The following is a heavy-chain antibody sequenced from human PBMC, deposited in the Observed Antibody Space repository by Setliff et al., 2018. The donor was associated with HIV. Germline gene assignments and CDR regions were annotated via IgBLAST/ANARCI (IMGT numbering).Heavy chain of an antibody. CDR1: GFTFSSYG. J-gene: IGHJ4*02. CDR2: MSGDANSQ. Sequence: GGSLRLSCAASGFTFSSYGMHWVRQAPGKGLEWVAVMSGDANSQYYADSVRGRFTISRDNSKNTVYLQMNSLTTEDTAVYYCAFSGTYYYVYWGQGTLVTVSS. D-gene: IGHD1-26*01. CDR3: AFSGTYYYVY. V-gene: IGHV3-30*06.